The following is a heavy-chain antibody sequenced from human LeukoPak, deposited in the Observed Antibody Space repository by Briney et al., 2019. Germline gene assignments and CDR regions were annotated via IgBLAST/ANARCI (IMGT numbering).Heavy chain of an antibody. CDR3: ARLVSLGDWGSYRYVDY. CDR2: ISSSGSTI. CDR1: GFTFSSYE. Sequence: GGSLRLSCAASGFTFSSYEMNWVRQAPGKGQEWVSYISSSGSTIYYADSVKGRFTISRDNAKNSLYLQMNSLRAEDTAVYYCARLVSLGDWGSYRYVDYWGQGTLVTVSS. D-gene: IGHD3-16*02. J-gene: IGHJ4*02. V-gene: IGHV3-48*03.